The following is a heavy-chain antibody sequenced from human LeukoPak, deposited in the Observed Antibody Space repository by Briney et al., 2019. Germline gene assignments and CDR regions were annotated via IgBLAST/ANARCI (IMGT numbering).Heavy chain of an antibody. CDR1: GYTFINYG. J-gene: IGHJ3*02. D-gene: IGHD1-26*01. CDR3: ARDRELLGVYTVDI. V-gene: IGHV1-18*01. Sequence: GASVKVSCKASGYTFINYGISWVRQAPGQGLEWMGWISPYNGNTNFAPKFQGRVTMTTDTATSTAYMELRSLRSDDTAVYYCARDRELLGVYTVDIWGQGTMVTVS. CDR2: ISPYNGNT.